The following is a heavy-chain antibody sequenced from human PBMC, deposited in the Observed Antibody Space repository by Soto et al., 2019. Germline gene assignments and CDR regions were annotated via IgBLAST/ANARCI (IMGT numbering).Heavy chain of an antibody. CDR1: GVTSRADA. J-gene: IGHJ4*02. Sequence: GGSLRHSYAASGVTSRADAMNWVRQTPGKGLEWVSAISGSGYNAYYADSVKGRFTISRDNSKNTLYLQMNSLRAEDTAVYYCAKGMVRGGIITSPFDYWGQGTLVTVSS. CDR3: AKGMVRGGIITSPFDY. CDR2: ISGSGYNA. V-gene: IGHV3-23*01. D-gene: IGHD3-10*01.